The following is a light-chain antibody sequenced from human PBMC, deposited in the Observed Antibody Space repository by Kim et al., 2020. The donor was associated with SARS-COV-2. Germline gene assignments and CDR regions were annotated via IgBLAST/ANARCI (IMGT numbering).Light chain of an antibody. Sequence: DIQMTQSPSSLAASVGDRVTIACRASQSISTYLNWYQQKPGKAPKLPIYAASSLQSGVPSRFSGSGSGTDFTLTISSLQPEDFATYYCQQSHTTPVLTFGGGTKVDIK. CDR2: AAS. CDR1: QSISTY. J-gene: IGKJ4*01. CDR3: QQSHTTPVLT. V-gene: IGKV1-39*01.